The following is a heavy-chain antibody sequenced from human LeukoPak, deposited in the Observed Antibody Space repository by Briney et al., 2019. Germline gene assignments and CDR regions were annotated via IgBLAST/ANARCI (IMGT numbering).Heavy chain of an antibody. CDR2: ISTYTANT. Sequence: ASVKVSCKASNYTFTSYGINWVRQAPGQGFEWVGWISTYTANTKKERKLQDRVILTTDTSTDTAYMELRGLRFDDTAVYFCATSGDSYYESGTPMLHWGQGTLVTVSS. CDR1: NYTFTSYG. J-gene: IGHJ4*02. D-gene: IGHD2-21*02. V-gene: IGHV1-18*01. CDR3: ATSGDSYYESGTPMLH.